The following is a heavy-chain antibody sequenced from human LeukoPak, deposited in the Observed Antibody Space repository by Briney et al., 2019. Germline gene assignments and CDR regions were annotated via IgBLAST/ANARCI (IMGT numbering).Heavy chain of an antibody. Sequence: GASVKVSCKASGYTFTSYGISWVRQAPGQGLEWMGWISAYNGNTNYAQKLQGRVTMTTDTSTSTAYMELRSLRSDDTAVYYCARVLAEYSGSPLVSSYYYYGMDVWGQGTTVTVSS. V-gene: IGHV1-18*01. CDR1: GYTFTSYG. CDR2: ISAYNGNT. J-gene: IGHJ6*02. D-gene: IGHD1-26*01. CDR3: ARVLAEYSGSPLVSSYYYYGMDV.